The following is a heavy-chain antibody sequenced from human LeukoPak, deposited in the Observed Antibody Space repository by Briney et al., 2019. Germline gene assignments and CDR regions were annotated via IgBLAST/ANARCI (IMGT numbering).Heavy chain of an antibody. Sequence: GGSLRLSCAASGSYWMHWVRRAPGKGLVWVSHINSDGSWTSYADSVKGRFTISKDNAKNTVYLQMNNLRAEDTAVYYCVSFYETYWGRGTLVTVSS. V-gene: IGHV3-74*01. D-gene: IGHD2/OR15-2a*01. CDR2: INSDGSWT. CDR1: GSYW. CDR3: VSFYETY. J-gene: IGHJ4*02.